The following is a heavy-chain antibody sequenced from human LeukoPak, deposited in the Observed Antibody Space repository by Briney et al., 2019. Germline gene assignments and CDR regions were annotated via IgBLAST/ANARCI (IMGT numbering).Heavy chain of an antibody. CDR3: ARSDLCDY. D-gene: IGHD2-21*02. CDR2: MNPNSGNT. V-gene: IGHV1-8*01. Sequence: ASVKVSCKVSGYTFSSYEINWVRQAPGHGLEWMGWMNPNSGNTGYAQKFQGRVTVTRNTSTSTAYMELSSLRSEDTAVYYCARSDLCDYWGQGTLVTVSS. CDR1: GYTFSSYE. J-gene: IGHJ4*02.